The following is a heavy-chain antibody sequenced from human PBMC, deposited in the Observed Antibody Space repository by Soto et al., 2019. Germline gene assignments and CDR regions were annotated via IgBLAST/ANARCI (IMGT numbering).Heavy chain of an antibody. CDR2: INANNGDT. V-gene: IGHV1-18*04. CDR3: SPFVAYGSH. CDR1: GYTFTSYG. Sequence: QVQLVQSGPELKKPGASVRVSCKASGYTFTSYGISWVRQAPGQGLEWMGRINANNGDTDYRQKFQGRITMTADASTDPVYKDLRHLTTDDAAVYYCSPFVAYGSHWGQGTQITVSS. D-gene: IGHD1-26*01. J-gene: IGHJ4*02.